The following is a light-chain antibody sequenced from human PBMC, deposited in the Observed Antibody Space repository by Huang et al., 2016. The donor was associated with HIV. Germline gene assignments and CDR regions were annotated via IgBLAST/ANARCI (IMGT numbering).Light chain of an antibody. V-gene: IGKV1-12*01. Sequence: DIQMTQSPSSVSASVGDRVTITCRAGQDSSSWLAWSQQKPGEAPRLLISGASNLRGGVPPSFSGRGSGTNFTLTITSLQPEDSATYYCQQAHGFPYTFGQGTKLEIK. CDR1: QDSSSW. CDR2: GAS. J-gene: IGKJ2*01. CDR3: QQAHGFPYT.